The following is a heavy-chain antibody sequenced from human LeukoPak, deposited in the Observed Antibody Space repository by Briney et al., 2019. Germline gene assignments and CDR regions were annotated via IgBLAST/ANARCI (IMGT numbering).Heavy chain of an antibody. Sequence: GGSLRLSCAASAFTFSNYYMSWIRQAPGKGLEWVSVIYSGGSTYYEDSVKGRLTNSRDNSKNTLYLQMNRLRAEDTAVYYCARVSQPPDLTGYDFWSGQGFVEDYWGQGTLVTVSS. CDR3: ARVSQPPDLTGYDFWSGQGFVEDY. J-gene: IGHJ4*02. CDR1: AFTFSNYY. CDR2: IYSGGST. D-gene: IGHD3-3*01. V-gene: IGHV3-66*02.